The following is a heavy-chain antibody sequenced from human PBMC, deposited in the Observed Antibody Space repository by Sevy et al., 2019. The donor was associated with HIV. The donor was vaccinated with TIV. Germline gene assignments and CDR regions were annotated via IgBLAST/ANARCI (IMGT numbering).Heavy chain of an antibody. J-gene: IGHJ4*02. CDR1: GFTFSSYG. D-gene: IGHD3-10*02. CDR3: AKDMSGYYFDY. Sequence: GGSLRLSCAASGFTFSSYGMHWVRQAPGKGLEWVAVISYDGSNKYYADSVKGRFTISSDNSKNTLYLQMNSLRAEDTAVYYCAKDMSGYYFDYWGQGTLVTVSS. CDR2: ISYDGSNK. V-gene: IGHV3-30*18.